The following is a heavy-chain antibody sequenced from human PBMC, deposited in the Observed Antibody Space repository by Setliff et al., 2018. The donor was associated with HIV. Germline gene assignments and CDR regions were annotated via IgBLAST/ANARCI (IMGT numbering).Heavy chain of an antibody. Sequence: SETLSLTCNVSGDSLNTYYWSWIRQSAGKGLEWIGRIYASGKTTFNPSLKSRITMSVDTPKNQFSLKLTSVTAADTAVYYCARGNNDLESFDYWGQGALVTAPQ. J-gene: IGHJ4*02. CDR3: ARGNNDLESFDY. CDR1: GDSLNTYY. V-gene: IGHV4-4*07. D-gene: IGHD3-3*01. CDR2: IYASGKT.